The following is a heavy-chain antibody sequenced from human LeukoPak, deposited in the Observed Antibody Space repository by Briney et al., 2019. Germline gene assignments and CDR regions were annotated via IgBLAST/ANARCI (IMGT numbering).Heavy chain of an antibody. CDR1: GGSISSYY. CDR2: IYTSGST. V-gene: IGHV4-4*07. D-gene: IGHD3-9*01. CDR3: AREWYDILTGHDHYFDY. Sequence: SETLSLTCTVSGGSISSYYWSWIRQPAGKGLEWIGRIYTSGSTNYNPSLKSRVTMSVDTSKNQFSLNLSSVTAADTAVYYCAREWYDILTGHDHYFDYWGQGTLITVSS. J-gene: IGHJ4*02.